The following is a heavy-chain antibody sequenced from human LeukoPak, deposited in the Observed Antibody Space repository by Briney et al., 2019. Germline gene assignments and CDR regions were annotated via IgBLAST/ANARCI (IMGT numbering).Heavy chain of an antibody. J-gene: IGHJ4*02. D-gene: IGHD3-10*02. CDR1: GFTFSSYW. CDR2: INSDGSST. V-gene: IGHV3-74*01. CDR3: ARGTMIGEY. Sequence: GGSLRLSCAASGFTFSSYWMHWVRQASGKGLVSVSRINSDGSSTNYADSVKGRFTISRDNAKNTLYLQMNSLRPEDTAVYYCARGTMIGEYWGQGTLVTASS.